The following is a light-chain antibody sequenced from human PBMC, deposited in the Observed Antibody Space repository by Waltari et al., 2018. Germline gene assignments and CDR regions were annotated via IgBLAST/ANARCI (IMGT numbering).Light chain of an antibody. J-gene: IGLJ3*02. V-gene: IGLV1-51*02. CDR2: ENN. CDR1: SPNIGENY. Sequence: QSMLTQPPSISAAPGQKVTISCSGGSPNIGENYVSWYQQLPGTAPKLLIYENNTRPSGILDLFSGSKSGTSATLGITGLQTGDEADYYCGTWDNSLRTWVFGGGTKLTVL. CDR3: GTWDNSLRTWV.